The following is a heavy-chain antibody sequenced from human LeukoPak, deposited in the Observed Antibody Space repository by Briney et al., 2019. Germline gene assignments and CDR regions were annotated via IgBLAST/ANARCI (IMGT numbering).Heavy chain of an antibody. D-gene: IGHD6-19*01. J-gene: IGHJ4*02. V-gene: IGHV4-59*08. Sequence: SETLSLTCTVSGGCISSYYWSWIRQPPGKGLEWIGYIYYSGSTNYNPSLKSRVTISVDTSKNQFSLKLSSVTAADTAVYYCARGVYSCGWHDYWGQGTLVTVSS. CDR2: IYYSGST. CDR3: ARGVYSCGWHDY. CDR1: GGCISSYY.